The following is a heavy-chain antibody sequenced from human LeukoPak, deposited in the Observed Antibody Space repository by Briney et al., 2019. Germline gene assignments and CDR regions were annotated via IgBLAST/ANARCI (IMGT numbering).Heavy chain of an antibody. Sequence: SETLSLICAVYGGSFSGYYWSWIRQPPGKGLEWIAEINHSGRTNYNPSLKSRATISVDTSKNQFSLKLSSVTAADTAVYYCARGARGYSYGYKRPWFDPWGQGTLVTVSS. CDR1: GGSFSGYY. CDR2: INHSGRT. V-gene: IGHV4-34*01. D-gene: IGHD5-18*01. CDR3: ARGARGYSYGYKRPWFDP. J-gene: IGHJ5*02.